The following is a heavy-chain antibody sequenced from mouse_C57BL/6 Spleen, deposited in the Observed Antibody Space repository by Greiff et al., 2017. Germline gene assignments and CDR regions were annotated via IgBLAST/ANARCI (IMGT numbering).Heavy chain of an antibody. CDR2: ISSGGDYI. CDR3: TREKYYGSSYVGCAY. J-gene: IGHJ3*01. V-gene: IGHV5-9-1*02. Sequence: EVKVVESGAGLVKPGGSLKLSCAASGFTFSSYAMSWVRQTPEKRLEWVAYISSGGDYIYYADTVKGRFTISRANARNTLYLQMSSLKSEDTAMYYCTREKYYGSSYVGCAYWGQGTLVTVAA. D-gene: IGHD1-1*01. CDR1: GFTFSSYA.